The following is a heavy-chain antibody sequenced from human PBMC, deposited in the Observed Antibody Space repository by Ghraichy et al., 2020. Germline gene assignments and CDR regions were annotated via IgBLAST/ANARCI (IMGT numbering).Heavy chain of an antibody. V-gene: IGHV3-30*03. J-gene: IGHJ4*02. CDR3: AVGGDYGDRGDY. D-gene: IGHD4-17*01. CDR2: ISYDGSNK. Sequence: GGSLRLSCAASGFTFSSYGMHWVRQAPGKGLEWVAVISYDGSNKYYADSVKGRFTISRDNSKNTLYLQMNSLRAEDTAVYYCAVGGDYGDRGDYWGQGTLVTVSS. CDR1: GFTFSSYG.